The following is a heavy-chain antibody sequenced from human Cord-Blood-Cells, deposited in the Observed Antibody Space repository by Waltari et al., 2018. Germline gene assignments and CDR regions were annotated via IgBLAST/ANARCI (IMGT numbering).Heavy chain of an antibody. Sequence: EVQLVESGGGLVQPGGSLRLSCGASGFTFSSHWMHWVRQAPGKGLVVVSRINSDGSSTSYADSVKGRFTISRDKAKNTLYLQMNSLRAEDTAVYYCARAPDIVATIDAFDIWGQGTMVTVSS. CDR3: ARAPDIVATIDAFDI. D-gene: IGHD5-12*01. V-gene: IGHV3-74*01. CDR1: GFTFSSHW. J-gene: IGHJ3*02. CDR2: INSDGSST.